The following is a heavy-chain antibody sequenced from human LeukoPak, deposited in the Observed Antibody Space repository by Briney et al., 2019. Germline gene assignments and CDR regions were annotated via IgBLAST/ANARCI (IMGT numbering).Heavy chain of an antibody. CDR3: ARGLRYYDSSGYYYVLKYYYYYMDV. Sequence: SETLSPTCAVHGGSFSGYYWSWIRQPPGKGLEWIGEINHSGSTNYNPSLKSRVTISVDTSKNQFSLKLSSVTAADTAVYYCARGLRYYDSSGYYYVLKYYYYYMDVWGKGTTVTVSS. D-gene: IGHD3-22*01. CDR2: INHSGST. V-gene: IGHV4-34*01. CDR1: GGSFSGYY. J-gene: IGHJ6*03.